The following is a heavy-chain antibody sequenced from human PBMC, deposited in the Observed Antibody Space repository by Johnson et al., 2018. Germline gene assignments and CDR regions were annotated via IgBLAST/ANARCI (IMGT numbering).Heavy chain of an antibody. D-gene: IGHD1-26*01. Sequence: VQLVQSGGDFVHPGGSLRLSCAASGFIFSSYSMNWVRQAPGKGLEWISYIRSSSITIYYADSVKGRFRISRDNAKNSLYLQMNSLRAEDTAVYYCVSEDSGGSGAFDYWGQGTLVTVSS. CDR1: GFIFSSYS. V-gene: IGHV3-48*01. CDR3: VSEDSGGSGAFDY. CDR2: IRSSSITI. J-gene: IGHJ4*02.